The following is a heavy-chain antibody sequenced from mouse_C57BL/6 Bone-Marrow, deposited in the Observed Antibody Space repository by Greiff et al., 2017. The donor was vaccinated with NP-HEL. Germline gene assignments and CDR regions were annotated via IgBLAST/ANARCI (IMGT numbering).Heavy chain of an antibody. CDR1: GYSITSGYD. D-gene: IGHD2-4*01. J-gene: IGHJ3*01. CDR2: ISYSGST. Sequence: EVKLMESGPGMVKPSQSLSLTCTVTGYSITSGYDWHWIRHFPGNKLEWMGYISYSGSTNYNPSLESRISITHDTSKNHFFLKLNSVTTEDTATYYCARGDYAWFAYWGQGTLVTVSA. CDR3: ARGDYAWFAY. V-gene: IGHV3-1*01.